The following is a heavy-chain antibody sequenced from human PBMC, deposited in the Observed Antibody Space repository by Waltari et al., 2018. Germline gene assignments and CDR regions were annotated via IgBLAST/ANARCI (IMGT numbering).Heavy chain of an antibody. D-gene: IGHD5-18*01. CDR1: GFTFSSYS. J-gene: IGHJ6*02. Sequence: EVQLVESGGGLVKPGGSLRLSCAASGFTFSSYSMNWVSQAPGKGLEWVSSISSSSSYIYYADSVKGRFTISRDNAKNSLYLQMNSLRAEDTAVYYCATNRGYSYGYSARYYYGMDVWGQGTTVTVSS. CDR2: ISSSSSYI. V-gene: IGHV3-21*01. CDR3: ATNRGYSYGYSARYYYGMDV.